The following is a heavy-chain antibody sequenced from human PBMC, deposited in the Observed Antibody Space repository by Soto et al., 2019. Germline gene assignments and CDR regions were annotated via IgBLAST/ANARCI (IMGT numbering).Heavy chain of an antibody. CDR1: GFIADDYT. V-gene: IGHV3-9*02. D-gene: IGHD4-17*01. CDR3: AKDMKWGGMTTIHYFDS. J-gene: IGHJ4*02. Sequence: EVQLVESGGGLVQPGRSLRLSCVGSGFIADDYTMHWVRQAPGKGLEWVSGISSNSETISYADSVKGRFTISRDNAKNSLFLQMNSLRPEDTALYYCAKDMKWGGMTTIHYFDSWGQGTLVTVSS. CDR2: ISSNSETI.